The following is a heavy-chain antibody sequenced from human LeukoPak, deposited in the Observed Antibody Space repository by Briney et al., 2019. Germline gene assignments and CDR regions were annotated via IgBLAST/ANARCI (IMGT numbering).Heavy chain of an antibody. CDR3: ARDHVNTAIRSYYGMDV. V-gene: IGHV3-21*01. D-gene: IGHD5-18*01. J-gene: IGHJ6*02. CDR2: IRSSSSYI. CDR1: GFTFVTNR. Sequence: GGSLRPSFPPSGFTFVTNRMTWARQPPGKGLEGASSIRSSSSYIYYADSVKGRFTISRDNAKNSLYLQMNSLRAEDTAVYYCARDHVNTAIRSYYGMDVWGQGTTVTVSS.